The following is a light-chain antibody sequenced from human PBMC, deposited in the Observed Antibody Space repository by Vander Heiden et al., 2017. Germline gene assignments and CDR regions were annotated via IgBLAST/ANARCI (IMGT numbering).Light chain of an antibody. J-gene: IGKJ1*01. CDR3: RQRSNWPWT. CDR1: QSVSSY. V-gene: IGKV3-11*01. Sequence: EIVLTQSPATLSLSPGERATLSCRASQSVSSYLAWYQQKPGQAPRLLIYDASNSATGIPARFSGSGSGTDFTLTISSLEPEDFAVYYCRQRSNWPWTFGQGTKVEIK. CDR2: DAS.